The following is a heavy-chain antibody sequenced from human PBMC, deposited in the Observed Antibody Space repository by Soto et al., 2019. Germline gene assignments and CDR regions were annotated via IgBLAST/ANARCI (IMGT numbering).Heavy chain of an antibody. J-gene: IGHJ4*02. V-gene: IGHV3-30*18. CDR3: AKDGGPVYCNSPGFSAKHFDY. Sequence: QVQLVESGGGVVQPGRSLRLSCAASGFTFSNYAMHWVRQAPGKGLEWLAIISYDGDNEYYADSVRGRFTISRDNSKKTLYLQTNNMRHEDTAVYYCAKDGGPVYCNSPGFSAKHFDYWGQGTLFTVSS. CDR1: GFTFSNYA. CDR2: ISYDGDNE. D-gene: IGHD2-2*01.